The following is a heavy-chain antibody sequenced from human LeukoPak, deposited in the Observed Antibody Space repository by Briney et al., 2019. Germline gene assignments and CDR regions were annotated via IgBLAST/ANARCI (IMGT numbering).Heavy chain of an antibody. V-gene: IGHV4-34*01. CDR3: ARATRGYQTPRRSYYYMDV. CDR1: GGSFSGYY. D-gene: IGHD3-16*02. Sequence: SETLSLTCAVYGGSFSGYYWSWIRQPPGKGLEWIGEINHSGSTNYNPSLKSRVTISVDTSKNQFSLKLSSVTAADTAVYYCARATRGYQTPRRSYYYMDVWGKGTTVTASS. CDR2: INHSGST. J-gene: IGHJ6*03.